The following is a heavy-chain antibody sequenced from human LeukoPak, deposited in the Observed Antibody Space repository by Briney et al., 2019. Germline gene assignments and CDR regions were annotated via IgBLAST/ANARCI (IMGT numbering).Heavy chain of an antibody. CDR3: ARETVAGTYYFDY. CDR2: INHSGST. V-gene: IGHV4-34*01. D-gene: IGHD6-19*01. J-gene: IGHJ4*02. Sequence: SETLSLTCAVYGGPFSGYYWSWIRQPPGKGLEWIGEINHSGSTNYNPSLKSRVTISVDTSKNQFSLKLSSVTAADTAVYYCARETVAGTYYFDYWGQGTLVTVSS. CDR1: GGPFSGYY.